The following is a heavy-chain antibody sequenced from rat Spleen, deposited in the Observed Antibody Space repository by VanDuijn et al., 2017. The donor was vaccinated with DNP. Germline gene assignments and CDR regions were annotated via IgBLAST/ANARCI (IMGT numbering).Heavy chain of an antibody. J-gene: IGHJ4*01. CDR3: ARHRTIMPYYYSMDA. CDR2: ISYNGGTP. D-gene: IGHD1-12*01. V-gene: IGHV5-7*01. Sequence: EVQLVESDGGLVQPGRSLKLSCAASGFTFSDYYMAWVRQAPTKGLEWVATISYNGGTPYYRDSVKGRFTISRDNAQSTLYLQMDSLRSEDPATYYCARHRTIMPYYYSMDAWGQGASVTVSS. CDR1: GFTFSDYY.